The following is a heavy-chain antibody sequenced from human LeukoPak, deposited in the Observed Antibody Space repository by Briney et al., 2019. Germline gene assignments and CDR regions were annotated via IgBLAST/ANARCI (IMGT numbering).Heavy chain of an antibody. V-gene: IGHV6-1*01. CDR2: TYYRSKWYN. J-gene: IGHJ4*02. CDR3: VRQQRGAFGY. D-gene: IGHD6-13*01. Sequence: SQTLSLTSAISGDSVSSNTPAWNWIRQSPSRGLEWLGRTYYRSKWYNDYAVSVRSRITINPDTAKNQFSLQLNSVTPEDTAVYYCVRQQRGAFGYWGQGTLVTVSS. CDR1: GDSVSSNTPA.